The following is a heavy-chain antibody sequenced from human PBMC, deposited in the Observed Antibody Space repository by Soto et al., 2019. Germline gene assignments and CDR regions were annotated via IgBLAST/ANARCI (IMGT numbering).Heavy chain of an antibody. CDR1: GGSISSGGYS. D-gene: IGHD5-18*01. V-gene: IGHV4-30-2*05. CDR3: ASNSYGYTLYDY. Sequence: SETLSLTCAVSGGSISSGGYSWSWIRQPPGKGLEWIGYIYHSGSTYYNPSLKSRVTISVDTSKNQFSLKLSSVTAADTAVYYCASNSYGYTLYDYRGQGTLVTVSS. CDR2: IYHSGST. J-gene: IGHJ4*02.